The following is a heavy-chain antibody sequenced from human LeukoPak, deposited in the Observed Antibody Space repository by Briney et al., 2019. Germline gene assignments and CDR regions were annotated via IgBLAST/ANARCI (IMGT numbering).Heavy chain of an antibody. V-gene: IGHV3-11*01. Sequence: GGSLRLSCAASGFAFNYAWVSWVRQVPGKGLEWVSYISSSGSTIYYADSVKGRFTISRDNAKNSLYLQMNSLRAEDTAVYYCARLSSRVVVTAIGYWGQGTLVTVSS. CDR2: ISSSGSTI. CDR3: ARLSSRVVVTAIGY. D-gene: IGHD2-21*02. J-gene: IGHJ4*02. CDR1: GFAFNYAW.